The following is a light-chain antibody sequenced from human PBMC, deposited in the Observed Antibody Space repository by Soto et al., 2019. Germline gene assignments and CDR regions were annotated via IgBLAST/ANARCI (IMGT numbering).Light chain of an antibody. CDR1: QSANDNH. V-gene: IGKV3-20*01. CDR2: GAS. Sequence: EVVLTQSPGTLSLSPGARATLSCRASQSANDNHLAWYQQKGGQAPRLLIYGASTRATGVPERFSGSGFGTDYSLIINRLEPEDFALYYCQLYGGSPPRGTFGHGTTVEI. CDR3: QLYGGSPPRGT. J-gene: IGKJ3*01.